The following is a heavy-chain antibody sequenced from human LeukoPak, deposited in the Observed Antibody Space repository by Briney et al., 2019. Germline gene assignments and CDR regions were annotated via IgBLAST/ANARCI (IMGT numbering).Heavy chain of an antibody. CDR1: GGSISSGGYY. J-gene: IGHJ3*02. Sequence: SQTLSLTCTVSGGSISSGGYYWSWIRQPPGKGLEWIGYIYYSGSTNYNPSLKSRVTISVDTSKNQFSLKLSSVTAADTAVYYCASHDYGGNSGVAHAFDIWGQGTMVTVSS. CDR2: IYYSGST. V-gene: IGHV4-61*08. D-gene: IGHD4-23*01. CDR3: ASHDYGGNSGVAHAFDI.